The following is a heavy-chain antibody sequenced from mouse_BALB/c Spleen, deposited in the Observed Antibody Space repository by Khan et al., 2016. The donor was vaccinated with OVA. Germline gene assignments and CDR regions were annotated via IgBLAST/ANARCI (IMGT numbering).Heavy chain of an antibody. J-gene: IGHJ3*01. D-gene: IGHD2-3*01. CDR2: LSNRGTTT. CDR1: GFTFSDYY. V-gene: IGHV5-12*02. CDR3: AREGDDGGLAY. Sequence: EVELVESGGGLVQPGGSLKLSCATSGFTFSDYYMYWVRQTPEKRLEWVAYLSNRGTTTYYPDTVRGRFTISRDNAKNPLYLQMSRLESEDTARYYCAREGDDGGLAYWGQGTLVTVSA.